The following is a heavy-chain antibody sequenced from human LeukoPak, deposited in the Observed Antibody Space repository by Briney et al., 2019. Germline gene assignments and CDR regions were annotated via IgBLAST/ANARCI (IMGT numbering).Heavy chain of an antibody. D-gene: IGHD3-22*01. Sequence: PGGSLRLSCAASGFTFSNYAMSWVRQAPGKGLEWVSAISGSGGSTYYADSVKGRFTISRDNSKNTLYLQMNSLRAEDTAVYYCAKDLGFYDSSGYYPAPPAFDIWGQGTMVTVSS. J-gene: IGHJ3*02. CDR3: AKDLGFYDSSGYYPAPPAFDI. V-gene: IGHV3-23*01. CDR2: ISGSGGST. CDR1: GFTFSNYA.